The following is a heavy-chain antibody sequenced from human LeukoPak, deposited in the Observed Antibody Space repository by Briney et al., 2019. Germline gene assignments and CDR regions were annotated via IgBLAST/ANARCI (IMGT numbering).Heavy chain of an antibody. Sequence: GASVKVSCKASGYTFTSHGISWVRQAPGQGLEWMGWISTYNGNTNYAQKLQGRVSMTTDTSTSTAYMDLRSLRSDDTAVYYCARARFTSSWYGDALNYWGQGTLVTVSS. CDR1: GYTFTSHG. CDR2: ISTYNGNT. J-gene: IGHJ4*02. V-gene: IGHV1-18*01. D-gene: IGHD6-13*01. CDR3: ARARFTSSWYGDALNY.